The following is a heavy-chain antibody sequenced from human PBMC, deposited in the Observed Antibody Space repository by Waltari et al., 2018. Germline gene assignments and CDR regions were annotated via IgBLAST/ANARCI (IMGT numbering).Heavy chain of an antibody. Sequence: EVQLVESGGGLVQPGGSLRLSCSASGFRFSNYIMFWVRQAPGKGLEYVSAISMNGGSTYYTDSVRGRFTISRDNSKNMLYLQMSSLRPEDTAVYYCESRPPVTRDYWGQGTLVTVSS. V-gene: IGHV3-64D*06. D-gene: IGHD5-18*01. CDR2: ISMNGGST. CDR3: ESRPPVTRDY. J-gene: IGHJ4*02. CDR1: GFRFSNYI.